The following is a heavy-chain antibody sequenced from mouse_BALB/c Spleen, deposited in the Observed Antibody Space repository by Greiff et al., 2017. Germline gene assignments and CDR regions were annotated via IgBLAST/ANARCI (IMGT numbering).Heavy chain of an antibody. D-gene: IGHD2-10*01. CDR2: INPSNGGT. CDR1: GYTFTSYY. CDR3: TSAYYGNYEAMDY. Sequence: QVQLQQSGAELVKPGASVKLSCKASGYTFTSYYMYWVKQRPGQGLEWIGEINPSNGGTNFNEKFKSKATLTVDKSSSTAYMQLSSLTSEDSAVYYCTSAYYGNYEAMDYWGQGTSVTVSS. V-gene: IGHV1S81*02. J-gene: IGHJ4*01.